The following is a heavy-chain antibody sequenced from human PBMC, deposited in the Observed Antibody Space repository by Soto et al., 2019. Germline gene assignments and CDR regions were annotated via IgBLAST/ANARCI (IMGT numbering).Heavy chain of an antibody. J-gene: IGHJ5*02. CDR2: INHSGST. Sequence: QVQLQQWGAGLLKPSETLSLTCAVYGGSFSGYYWSWIRQPPGKGLEWIGEINHSGSTNYNPSLKSRVTISVDTSKNQFFLKLSSVTAADKAVYYCARRRSSGYLKAGNWFDPWGQGTLVTVSS. V-gene: IGHV4-34*01. D-gene: IGHD3-22*01. CDR1: GGSFSGYY. CDR3: ARRRSSGYLKAGNWFDP.